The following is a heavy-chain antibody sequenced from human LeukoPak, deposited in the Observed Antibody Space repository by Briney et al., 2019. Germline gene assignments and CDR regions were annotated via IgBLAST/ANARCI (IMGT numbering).Heavy chain of an antibody. CDR1: GGSINNFY. Sequence: SETLSLTCTFSGGSINNFYWSWIRQPAGKGLEWIGRIHASENTNYNPSLKSRVTMSVDTSKNRFSLKLSSVTAADTAVYYCARGSNYYGSGSAYYYYMDVWGKGTTVTVSS. CDR3: ARGSNYYGSGSAYYYYMDV. CDR2: IHASENT. V-gene: IGHV4-4*07. J-gene: IGHJ6*03. D-gene: IGHD3-10*01.